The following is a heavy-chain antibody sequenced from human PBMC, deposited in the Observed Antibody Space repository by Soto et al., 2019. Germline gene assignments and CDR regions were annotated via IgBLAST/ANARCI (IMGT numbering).Heavy chain of an antibody. D-gene: IGHD2-15*01. Sequence: SETLSLTFSVSGGSIGGSYWSWVRQSPGKGLEWVGYVYYTGITNYTPSLRSRVSISVDTSKTEFSLRLSSVTAADTAVYFCAKSVPLPRAHIDYWGPGTQLTASS. CDR2: VYYTGIT. J-gene: IGHJ4*02. V-gene: IGHV4-59*01. CDR3: AKSVPLPRAHIDY. CDR1: GGSIGGSY.